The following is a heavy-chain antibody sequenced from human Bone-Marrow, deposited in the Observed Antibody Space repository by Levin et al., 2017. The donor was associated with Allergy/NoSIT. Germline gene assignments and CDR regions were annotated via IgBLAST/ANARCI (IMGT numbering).Heavy chain of an antibody. D-gene: IGHD3-10*01. J-gene: IGHJ4*02. Sequence: QSGGSLRLSCVASGFAFNKYWMTWVRQAPGRGLEWVANIYHDGSEKHYVDSVKGRFTISRDNAKNSLSLQMDSLRAEDTAVYYCARHSYFYFEYWGQGTLVTVSS. CDR2: IYHDGSEK. CDR3: ARHSYFYFEY. CDR1: GFAFNKYW. V-gene: IGHV3-7*01.